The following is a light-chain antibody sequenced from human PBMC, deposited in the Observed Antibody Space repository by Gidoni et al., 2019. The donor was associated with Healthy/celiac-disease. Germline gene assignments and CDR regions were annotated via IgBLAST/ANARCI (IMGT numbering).Light chain of an antibody. V-gene: IGKV1-33*01. CDR1: QDISNY. J-gene: IGKJ5*01. Sequence: DLQLPPSPSSLAASVGDRVTIPCQASQDISNYLNWYQQKPGKAPKLLIYDASTLETGAPSRFSGRGSGTDFTVTISSLQPEDIATYYCQQYDNLPITFGQGTRLEIK. CDR2: DAS. CDR3: QQYDNLPIT.